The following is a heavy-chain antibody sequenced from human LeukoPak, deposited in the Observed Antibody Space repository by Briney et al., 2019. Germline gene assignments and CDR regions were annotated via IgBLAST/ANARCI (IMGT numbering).Heavy chain of an antibody. CDR2: ISGSGGST. CDR1: GFTFSSYA. V-gene: IGHV3-23*01. Sequence: GGSLRLSCAAAGFTFSSYAMSWVRQAPGKGLEWFSCISGSGGSTYYADSVKGRFTISRDNSKNTLYLQMSSLRAEDTAVYYCAKMPVSYSSGWTNFDYWGQGTLVTVSS. CDR3: AKMPVSYSSGWTNFDY. D-gene: IGHD6-19*01. J-gene: IGHJ4*02.